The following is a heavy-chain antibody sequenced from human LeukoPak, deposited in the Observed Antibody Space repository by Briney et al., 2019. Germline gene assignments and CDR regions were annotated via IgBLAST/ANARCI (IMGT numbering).Heavy chain of an antibody. Sequence: GASVKVSFKASGYTFTSYYMHWVRQAPGQGLEWMGIINPSGGSTSYAQKFQGRVTMTGDTSTSTVYMELSSLRSEDTAVYYCAAVVDSGYFDYWGQGTLVTVSS. CDR2: INPSGGST. CDR1: GYTFTSYY. J-gene: IGHJ4*02. V-gene: IGHV1-46*01. CDR3: AAVVDSGYFDY. D-gene: IGHD2-15*01.